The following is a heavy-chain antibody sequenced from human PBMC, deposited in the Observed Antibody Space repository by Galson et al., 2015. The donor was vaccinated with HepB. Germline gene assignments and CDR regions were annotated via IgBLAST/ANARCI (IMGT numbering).Heavy chain of an antibody. CDR2: ISGYNGNT. Sequence: SVKVSCKASGYTFTSYGINWVRQAPGQGLEWMGWISGYNGNTNYAQRLQGRVTMTTDTSTNTAYMELRSLRSDDTAVYYCAREMPTNVGFDIWGQGTIVTVSS. V-gene: IGHV1-18*01. D-gene: IGHD2-2*01. J-gene: IGHJ3*02. CDR1: GYTFTSYG. CDR3: AREMPTNVGFDI.